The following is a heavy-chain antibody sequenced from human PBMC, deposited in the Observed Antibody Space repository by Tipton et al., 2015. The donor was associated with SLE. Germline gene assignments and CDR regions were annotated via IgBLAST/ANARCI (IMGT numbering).Heavy chain of an antibody. V-gene: IGHV3-30*02. D-gene: IGHD7-27*01. CDR3: VKGSGAGRPYYFDY. Sequence: SLRLSCAASGFTFSSYGMHWVRQAPGKGLEWVAFVRFDGSDTFYGDSVKGRFTTSRDNSKYTLYLQMDSLRAEDTAVYYCVKGSGAGRPYYFDYWGQGTLVTVSP. J-gene: IGHJ4*02. CDR2: VRFDGSDT. CDR1: GFTFSSYG.